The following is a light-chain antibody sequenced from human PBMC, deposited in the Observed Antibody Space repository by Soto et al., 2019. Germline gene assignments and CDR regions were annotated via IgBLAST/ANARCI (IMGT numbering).Light chain of an antibody. J-gene: IGLJ1*01. Sequence: SVLTQPASVSGSPGQSITISCTGTRSDVGGYDFVSWYQQRPGKAPRVVLYEVTNRPSGVSDRFSGSKSGNTASLTISGLQAEDEADYYCCSYVSSQTYVFGTGTKV. CDR2: EVT. CDR3: CSYVSSQTYV. V-gene: IGLV2-14*01. CDR1: RSDVGGYDF.